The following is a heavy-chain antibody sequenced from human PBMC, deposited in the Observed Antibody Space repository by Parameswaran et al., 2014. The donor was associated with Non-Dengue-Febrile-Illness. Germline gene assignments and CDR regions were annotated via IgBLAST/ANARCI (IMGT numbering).Heavy chain of an antibody. CDR1: GDSISNYY. Sequence: SETLSLTCTVSGDSISNYYWSWIRQSPGKGLEWIGYVYYSGNTNYNPSLKSRVTITEDTSKNQFSLKLSSVTTADTAVYYCARDPLKWDFDWYFDIWGQGAMVTVSS. J-gene: IGHJ3*02. V-gene: IGHV4-59*13. CDR3: ARDPLKWDFDWYFDI. D-gene: IGHD3-9*01. CDR2: VYYSGNT.